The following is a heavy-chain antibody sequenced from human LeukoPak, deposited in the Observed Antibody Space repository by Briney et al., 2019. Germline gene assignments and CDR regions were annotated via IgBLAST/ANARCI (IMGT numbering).Heavy chain of an antibody. CDR2: ISGSGGST. J-gene: IGHJ4*02. D-gene: IGHD2-2*01. V-gene: IGHV3-23*01. CDR1: GFTFSSYG. Sequence: GGSLRHSCAASGFTFSSYGMSWVRQAPGKGLEWVSAISGSGGSTYYADSVKGRFTISRDNSKNTLYLQMNSLRAEDTAVYYCAKEGNIVVVPAAMSYWGQGTLVTVSS. CDR3: AKEGNIVVVPAAMSY.